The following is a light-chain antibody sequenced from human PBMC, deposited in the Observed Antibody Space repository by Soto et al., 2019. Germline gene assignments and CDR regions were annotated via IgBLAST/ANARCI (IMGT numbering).Light chain of an antibody. CDR3: QHLNSYPHT. CDR2: AAS. Sequence: DIQLTQSPSFLSASVGDRVTITCRASQGISSYLAWYQQKPGKAPKRLIYAASTLQSRLPSSFSGSGSGTEFTLTLCSLQPEDFATYYCQHLNSYPHTFGQWPKLHIK. CDR1: QGISSY. V-gene: IGKV1-9*01. J-gene: IGKJ2*01.